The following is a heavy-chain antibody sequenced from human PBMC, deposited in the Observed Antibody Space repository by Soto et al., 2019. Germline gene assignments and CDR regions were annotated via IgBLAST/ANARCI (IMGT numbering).Heavy chain of an antibody. Sequence: GGSLRLSCAASGFTFSNAWMNWVRQAPGKGLEWVGRIKSKTDGGTTDYAAPVKGRFTISRDDSKNTLYLQMNSLKTEDTAVYYCTTSPLPYCTNGVCYIIDYWGQGTLVTVSS. CDR1: GFTFSNAW. CDR3: TTSPLPYCTNGVCYIIDY. D-gene: IGHD2-8*01. J-gene: IGHJ4*02. CDR2: IKSKTDGGTT. V-gene: IGHV3-15*07.